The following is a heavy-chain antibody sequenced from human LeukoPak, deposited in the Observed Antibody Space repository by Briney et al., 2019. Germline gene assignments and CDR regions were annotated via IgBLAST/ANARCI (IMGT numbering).Heavy chain of an antibody. CDR2: ISSTGSV. Sequence: GGSLRLSCAGSGFTFSAHSMNRVRQAPGRPPEWLSYISSTGSVYYAPSVQRRFAISRDNARDSLFLQMSGLRGEDTAVYYCARGFWSGPSGWGVAFDLWGQGTMVTVSS. D-gene: IGHD3-3*01. V-gene: IGHV3-69-1*01. CDR3: ARGFWSGPSGWGVAFDL. CDR1: GFTFSAHS. J-gene: IGHJ3*01.